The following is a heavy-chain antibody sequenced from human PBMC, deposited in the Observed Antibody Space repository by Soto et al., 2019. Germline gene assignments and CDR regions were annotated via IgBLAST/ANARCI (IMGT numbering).Heavy chain of an antibody. CDR1: GGSVSSCNYY. D-gene: IGHD1-26*01. CDR3: ARHPVGVGGLDV. Sequence: SETLSLTCTVSGGSVSSCNYYWSWIRQPPGKGLEWIGYFYYTGSTNYNPSLKSRVTISIDASKNQFSLRLSSVTAADTAVYYCARHPVGVGGLDVWGQGTSVTVSS. V-gene: IGHV4-61*01. CDR2: FYYTGST. J-gene: IGHJ6*02.